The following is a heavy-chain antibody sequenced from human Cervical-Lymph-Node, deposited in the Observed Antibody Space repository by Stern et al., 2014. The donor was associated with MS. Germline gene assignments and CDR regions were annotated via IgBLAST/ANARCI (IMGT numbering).Heavy chain of an antibody. V-gene: IGHV2-5*02. J-gene: IGHJ2*01. CDR2: VYWDDDS. CDR3: AHTYNQLNFWYFDL. CDR1: GFALTTSGVG. Sequence: QVTLKESGPTLVKPTQTLTLTCTLSGFALTTSGVGVGWIRQPPGKALEWLGLVYWDDDSRYSPSLKSRLTITQDISKNQVVLTMTNMDPVDTATYYCAHTYNQLNFWYFDLWGRGTLVTVSS. D-gene: IGHD5-24*01.